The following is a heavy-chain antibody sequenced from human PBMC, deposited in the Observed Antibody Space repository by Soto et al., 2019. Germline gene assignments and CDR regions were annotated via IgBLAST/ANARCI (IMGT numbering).Heavy chain of an antibody. CDR1: GFTFSSYA. Sequence: PGGSLRLSCAASGFTFSSYAMTWVRQAPGKGLEWVTTISNIGGSTYYADSVEGRFDISRDNSKNTLYLQMNSLRVEDTAVYHCAKYGKSYSSSSVHYYGMDVWGQGTTVTVSS. CDR2: ISNIGGST. J-gene: IGHJ6*02. V-gene: IGHV3-23*01. D-gene: IGHD6-6*01. CDR3: AKYGKSYSSSSVHYYGMDV.